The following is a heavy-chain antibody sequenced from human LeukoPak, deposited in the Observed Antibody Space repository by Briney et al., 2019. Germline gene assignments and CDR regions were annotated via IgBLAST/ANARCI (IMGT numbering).Heavy chain of an antibody. V-gene: IGHV3-23*01. CDR1: GFTFSSYA. CDR2: ISGSGGST. CDR3: ANAALPGVVVIPSYFDY. J-gene: IGHJ4*02. D-gene: IGHD3-22*01. Sequence: GGSLRLSCAASGFTFSSYAMSWVRQAPGKGLEWVSAISGSGGSTYYADSVKGRFTISRDNSKNTLYLQMNSLRAEDTAVYHCANAALPGVVVIPSYFDYWGQGTLVTVSS.